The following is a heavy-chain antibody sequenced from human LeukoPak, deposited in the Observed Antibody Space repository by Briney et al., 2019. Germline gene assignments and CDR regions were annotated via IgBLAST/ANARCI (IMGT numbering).Heavy chain of an antibody. CDR1: AGSTSSGGYY. J-gene: IGHJ5*01. CDR3: ARQIPNGPLGS. Sequence: SQTLSLTCSVSAGSTSSGGYYWSWIRQYPGKGLEWIGYVRSSGTTYYNPSLKGRVAMSVDTSKNQFSLKLNSVTAADTAIYYCARQIPNGPLGSWGQGTLVSVSS. CDR2: VRSSGTT. V-gene: IGHV4-31*03.